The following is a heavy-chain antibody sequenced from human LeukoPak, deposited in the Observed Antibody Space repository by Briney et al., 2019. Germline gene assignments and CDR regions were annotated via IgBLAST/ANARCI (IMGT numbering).Heavy chain of an antibody. D-gene: IGHD2-8*01. CDR1: GGSFSGYY. CDR2: INHSGST. Sequence: PSETLSLTCAVYGGSFSGYYWSWIRQPPGKGLEWIGEINHSGSTNYNPSLKSRVTISVDTSKNQFSLKLSSVTAADTAVYYCANNVYYYYYMDVWGKGTTVTVSS. CDR3: ANNVYYYYYMDV. V-gene: IGHV4-34*01. J-gene: IGHJ6*03.